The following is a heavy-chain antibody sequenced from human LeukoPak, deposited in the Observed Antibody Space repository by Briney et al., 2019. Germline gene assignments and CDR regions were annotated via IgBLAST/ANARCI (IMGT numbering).Heavy chain of an antibody. CDR3: ERDVNFQVSD. J-gene: IGHJ4*02. V-gene: IGHV1-18*01. D-gene: IGHD2/OR15-2a*01. CDR2: ISAYNGKT. Sequence: ASVKLSCKASGYTFTSYGISWGRQAPGHLLEWMGWISAYNGKTNYAQKLQGRVTMTTDTSTSTAYMKLRSLRSDDTAVYYCERDVNFQVSDWGEGTLVTVSS. CDR1: GYTFTSYG.